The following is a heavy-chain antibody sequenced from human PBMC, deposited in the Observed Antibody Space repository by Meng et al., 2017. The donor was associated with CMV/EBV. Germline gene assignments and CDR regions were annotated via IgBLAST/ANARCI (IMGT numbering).Heavy chain of an antibody. CDR1: GYSFTSYG. CDR3: ARGVGAELDAEYFQH. J-gene: IGHJ1*01. D-gene: IGHD1-26*01. Sequence: QVQLGQCGAEVKEPAASVKVSCKAAGYSFTSYGISWVRQAPGQGLEWMGWISAYNGNTNYEQKLQGRVTMTTDTSTSTAYMELRSLRSDDTAVYYCARGVGAELDAEYFQHWGQGTLVTVSS. V-gene: IGHV1-18*01. CDR2: ISAYNGNT.